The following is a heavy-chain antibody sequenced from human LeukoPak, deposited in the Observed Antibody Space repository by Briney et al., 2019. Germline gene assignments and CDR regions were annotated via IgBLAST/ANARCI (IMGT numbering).Heavy chain of an antibody. D-gene: IGHD3-3*01. J-gene: IGHJ5*02. CDR2: INAGNGNT. V-gene: IGHV1-3*01. CDR1: GYTFTSYA. Sequence: ASVKVSCKASGYTFTSYAMHWVRQAPGQRLEWMGCINAGNGNTKYSQKFQGRVTITRDTSASTAYMELSSLRSEDTAVYYCARDYYDFWSDPFDPWGQGTLVTVSS. CDR3: ARDYYDFWSDPFDP.